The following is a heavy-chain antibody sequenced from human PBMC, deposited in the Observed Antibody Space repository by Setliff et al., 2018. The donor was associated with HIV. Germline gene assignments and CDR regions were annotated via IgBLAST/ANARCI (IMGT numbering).Heavy chain of an antibody. V-gene: IGHV3-73*01. D-gene: IGHD3-22*01. Sequence: GGSLRLSCGASGFTFSGSPMHWVRQASGKGLEWVGRIKTEAEGYATAYAASVKGRFTISRDDSKNTAYLQMNSLKTEDTAIYYCTRPQYIYNNSDSDNWGQGALVTVSS. CDR1: GFTFSGSP. CDR3: TRPQYIYNNSDSDN. J-gene: IGHJ4*02. CDR2: IKTEAEGYAT.